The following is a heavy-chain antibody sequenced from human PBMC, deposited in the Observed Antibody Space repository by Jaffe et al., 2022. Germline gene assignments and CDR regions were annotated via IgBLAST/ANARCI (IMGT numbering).Heavy chain of an antibody. J-gene: IGHJ6*03. Sequence: QVQLVQSGAEVKKPGASVKVSCKASGYTFTGYYMHWVRQAPGQGLEWMGWINPNSGGTNYAQKFQGRVTMTRDTSISTAYMELSRLRSDDTAVYYCARVGFPRLYYYYYYMDVWGKGTTVTVSS. CDR2: INPNSGGT. V-gene: IGHV1-2*02. CDR3: ARVGFPRLYYYYYYMDV. CDR1: GYTFTGYY.